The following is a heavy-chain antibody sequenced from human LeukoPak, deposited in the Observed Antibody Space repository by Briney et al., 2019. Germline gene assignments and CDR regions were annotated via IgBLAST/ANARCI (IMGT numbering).Heavy chain of an antibody. CDR1: GFTFSSYS. CDR2: ISGGGGHT. D-gene: IGHD6-13*01. V-gene: IGHV3-23*01. J-gene: IGHJ3*02. CDR3: AKRVAEESSSWYIDM. Sequence: PGGSLRLSCAASGFTFSSYSMSWVRQAPGKGLEWASAISGGGGHTFYADSVKGRFTTSRDNSKNTLYLQMNSLRAEDTAVYYCAKRVAEESSSWYIDMWGQGTMVSVSS.